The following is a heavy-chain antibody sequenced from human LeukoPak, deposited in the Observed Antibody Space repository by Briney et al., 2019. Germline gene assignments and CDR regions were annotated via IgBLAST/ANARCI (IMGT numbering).Heavy chain of an antibody. CDR3: ARMGKYYYDSSGYYTPFDY. CDR1: GYTFTSYD. CDR2: MNPNSGNT. Sequence: GASVKVSCKASGYTFTSYDINWVRQATGQGLGWMGWMNPNSGNTGYAQKFQGRVTMTRNTSISTAYMELSSLRSEDTAVYYCARMGKYYYDSSGYYTPFDYWGQGTLVTVSS. J-gene: IGHJ4*02. D-gene: IGHD3-22*01. V-gene: IGHV1-8*01.